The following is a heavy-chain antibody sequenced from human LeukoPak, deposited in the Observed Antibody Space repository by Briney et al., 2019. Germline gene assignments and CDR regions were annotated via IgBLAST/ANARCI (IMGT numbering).Heavy chain of an antibody. Sequence: SETLSLTCSVSGGSINNHAYYWDWIRQPPGQGLEWIGTVYYTGNTYYNPSLRSRVTTSVDTSKNQFSLHLDSVTAADTAVYFCARLAALAGHRGAFDFWGQGTMVTVSS. CDR2: VYYTGNT. D-gene: IGHD6-19*01. V-gene: IGHV4-39*01. CDR1: GGSINNHAYY. CDR3: ARLAALAGHRGAFDF. J-gene: IGHJ3*01.